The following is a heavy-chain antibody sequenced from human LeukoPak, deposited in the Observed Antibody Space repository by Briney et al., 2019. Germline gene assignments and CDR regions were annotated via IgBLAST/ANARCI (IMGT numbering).Heavy chain of an antibody. CDR2: FDPEDGET. Sequence: ASVKVSCKVSGYTLTELSMHWVRQAPGKGLEWMGGFDPEDGETIYAQKFQGRVTMTEDTSTDTAYMELSSLRSEDTAVYYCATSKXERSFTXXXXIWGQGTMXTVSS. D-gene: IGHD6-25*01. J-gene: IGHJ3*02. CDR3: ATSKXERSFTXXXXI. V-gene: IGHV1-24*01. CDR1: GYTLTELS.